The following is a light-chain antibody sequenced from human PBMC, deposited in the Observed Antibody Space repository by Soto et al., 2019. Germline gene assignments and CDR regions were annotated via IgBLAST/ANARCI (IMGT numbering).Light chain of an antibody. J-gene: IGKJ2*01. V-gene: IGKV3-11*01. CDR1: QSVSSY. Sequence: EIVLTKSPATLSLSPGERATLSCRASQSVSSYLAWYQQKPGQAPRLLIYDASNRATGIPARFSGSGSGTDFTLPISSLEHEDFAVYYCQQRSNWPPTFGQGTKLEIK. CDR3: QQRSNWPPT. CDR2: DAS.